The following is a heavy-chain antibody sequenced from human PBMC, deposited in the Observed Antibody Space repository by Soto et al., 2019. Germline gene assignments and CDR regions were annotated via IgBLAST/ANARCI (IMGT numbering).Heavy chain of an antibody. Sequence: GGSLRLSCAASGFTFSDYYMSWIRQAPGKGLEWVSYISSSGSTIYYADSVKGRFTISRDNAMNSLYLQMNSLRAEDTAVYYCASDIVVVPAAERRYGNDAFDIWGQGTMVTVSS. CDR2: ISSSGSTI. CDR1: GFTFSDYY. V-gene: IGHV3-11*01. CDR3: ASDIVVVPAAERRYGNDAFDI. J-gene: IGHJ3*02. D-gene: IGHD2-2*01.